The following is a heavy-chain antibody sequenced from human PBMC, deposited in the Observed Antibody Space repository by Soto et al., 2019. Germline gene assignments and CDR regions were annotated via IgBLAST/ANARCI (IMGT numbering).Heavy chain of an antibody. CDR1: GFTFKNYS. Sequence: QVQLVESGGGVVQPGRSLRLSCAASGFTFKNYSMHWVRQAPGKGLEWVAVISHDGSNQKYADSVKGRFTTSRDNFKNTLALQMNSLRAEDTALYYCARGGVDQMPHVEFDHWGQGTLVTVSS. V-gene: IGHV3-30-3*01. CDR3: ARGGVDQMPHVEFDH. J-gene: IGHJ4*02. D-gene: IGHD2-2*01. CDR2: ISHDGSNQ.